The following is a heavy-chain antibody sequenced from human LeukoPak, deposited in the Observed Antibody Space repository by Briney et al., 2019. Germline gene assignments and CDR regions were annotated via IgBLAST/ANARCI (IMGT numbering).Heavy chain of an antibody. V-gene: IGHV6-1*01. J-gene: IGHJ4*02. Sequence: SQTLSLTCAISGDSVSSNSAAWNWIRQSPSRGLEWLGRTYYRSKWYNDYSVSVKSRITINPDTSKNQFSLQLNSVTPEDTAVYYCARGKDVLRYFDWTIDYWGQGTLVTVSS. CDR1: GDSVSSNSAA. D-gene: IGHD3-9*01. CDR3: ARGKDVLRYFDWTIDY. CDR2: TYYRSKWYN.